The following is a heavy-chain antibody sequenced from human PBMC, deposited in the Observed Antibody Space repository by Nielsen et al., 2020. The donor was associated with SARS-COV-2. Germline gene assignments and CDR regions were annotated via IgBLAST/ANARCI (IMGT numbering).Heavy chain of an antibody. J-gene: IGHJ6*02. CDR1: GYTFTSYG. Sequence: ASVKVSCKASGYTFTSYGISWVRQAPGQGLEWMGWISAYNGNTNYAQKLQGRVTMTTDTSTSTAYMELSSLRSEDTAVYYCVGAYYGMDVWGQGTTVTVSS. V-gene: IGHV1-18*01. CDR3: VGAYYGMDV. CDR2: ISAYNGNT.